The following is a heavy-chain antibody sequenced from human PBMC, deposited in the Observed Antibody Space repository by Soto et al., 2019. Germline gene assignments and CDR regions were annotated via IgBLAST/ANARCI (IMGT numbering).Heavy chain of an antibody. V-gene: IGHV3-30*18. D-gene: IGHD6-13*01. CDR3: AKYRVQQLVLYYFDY. J-gene: IGHJ4*02. CDR2: ISYDGSNK. CDR1: GFIFSSYR. Sequence: GRALRLCWAASGFIFSSYRMHWVRQPPGKGMERMAVISYDGSNKYYADSVKGRFTISRDNSKNTLYLQMNSLRAEDTAVYYCAKYRVQQLVLYYFDYPGQGTLVTVSS.